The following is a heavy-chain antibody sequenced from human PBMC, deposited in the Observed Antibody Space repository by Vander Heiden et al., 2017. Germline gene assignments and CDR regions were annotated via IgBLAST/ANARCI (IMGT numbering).Heavy chain of an antibody. CDR3: AKDRFSTTRYPFDY. V-gene: IGHV3-30*18. CDR1: GFPSSGYG. CDR2: ISYDGSNK. J-gene: IGHJ4*02. Sequence: QVQLVESGGRVVQPGRSLRLSCAASGFPSSGYGMHWVRQAPGKGLEWVAVISYDGSNKYYAASVKGRFTIARDNSKNTLYLQMNSLRAEDTAVYYCAKDRFSTTRYPFDYWGQGTLVTVSS. D-gene: IGHD6-13*01.